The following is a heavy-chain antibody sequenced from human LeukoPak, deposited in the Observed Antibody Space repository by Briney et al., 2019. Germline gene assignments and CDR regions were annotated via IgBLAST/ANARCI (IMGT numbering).Heavy chain of an antibody. CDR3: ARMVPVRDGYNIIDY. V-gene: IGHV1-2*02. D-gene: IGHD5-24*01. CDR2: INPNSGGT. CDR1: GYTFTGYY. J-gene: IGHJ4*02. Sequence: ASVKVSCKASGYTFTGYYMHWVRQAPGQGLEWMGWINPNSGGTNYAQKFQGRVTMTRDTSISTAYMELSRLTSDDTAVYYCARMVPVRDGYNIIDYWGQGTLVTVSS.